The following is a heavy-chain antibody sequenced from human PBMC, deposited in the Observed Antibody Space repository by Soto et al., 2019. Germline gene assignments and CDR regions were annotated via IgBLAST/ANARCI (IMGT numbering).Heavy chain of an antibody. D-gene: IGHD1-20*01. V-gene: IGHV1-3*05. CDR1: GYTFTSYA. Sequence: QVQLVQSGAEEKKPGASVKVSCKASGYTFTSYAMHWVRQAPGQRLEWMGWINAGNGNTKYSQKFQGRVTITRDTSASTAYMELSSLRSEATAVYYFARDKITGILDYWGQGTLVTVSS. J-gene: IGHJ4*02. CDR3: ARDKITGILDY. CDR2: INAGNGNT.